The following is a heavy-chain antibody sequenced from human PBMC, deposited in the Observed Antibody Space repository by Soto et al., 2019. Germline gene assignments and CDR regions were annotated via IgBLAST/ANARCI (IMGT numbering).Heavy chain of an antibody. J-gene: IGHJ5*02. D-gene: IGHD2-15*01. V-gene: IGHV4-34*01. CDR1: GGSFSGYY. Sequence: SETQSLTCAVYGGSFSGYYWSWIRQPPGKGLEWIGEINHSGSTNYNPSLKSRLTISVDTSKNQFSLKLSSVTAADTAVYYCARGRVVVVVVAATGNWFDPWGQGTLVTVSS. CDR2: INHSGST. CDR3: ARGRVVVVVVAATGNWFDP.